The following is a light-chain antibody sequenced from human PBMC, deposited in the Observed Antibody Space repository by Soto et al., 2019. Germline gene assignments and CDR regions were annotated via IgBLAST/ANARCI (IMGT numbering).Light chain of an antibody. V-gene: IGLV2-23*02. J-gene: IGLJ3*02. Sequence: QSALTQPASVSGSPGQSITISCAGTMRDVGAYNLVSWYQQYPGKAPKLMIFEVLKRPSGVSHRFSGSKSANTASLTISGLQAEDEADYYCCSYTGANTWVFGGGTKLTVL. CDR2: EVL. CDR1: MRDVGAYNL. CDR3: CSYTGANTWV.